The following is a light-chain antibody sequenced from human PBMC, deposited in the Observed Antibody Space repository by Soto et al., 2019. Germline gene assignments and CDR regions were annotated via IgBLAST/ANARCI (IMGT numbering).Light chain of an antibody. J-gene: IGKJ4*01. CDR2: DAS. CDR3: QQRSNWLT. Sequence: EIVLTQSPATLSLSPGERATLSCRASQSVSSYLAWYQQKPGQAPRLLIYDASNMATGIPARFSGSGSGTDFTLTISRLEPDDFAVYYCQQRSNWLTFGGGTKVEIK. V-gene: IGKV3-11*01. CDR1: QSVSSY.